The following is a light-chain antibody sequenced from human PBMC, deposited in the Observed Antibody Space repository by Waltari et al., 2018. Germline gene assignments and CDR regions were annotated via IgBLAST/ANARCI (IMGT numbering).Light chain of an antibody. Sequence: QSVLTQSPSASGTPGQRVTISCSGSSYNIGANYVYWYQQFPGTAPRLLIYRSERRPSGVPDRFSGSKSGTSASLAISGLRSEDEADYYCATWDDSLNAWVFGGGTRLTAL. CDR2: RSE. J-gene: IGLJ3*02. V-gene: IGLV1-47*01. CDR1: SYNIGANY. CDR3: ATWDDSLNAWV.